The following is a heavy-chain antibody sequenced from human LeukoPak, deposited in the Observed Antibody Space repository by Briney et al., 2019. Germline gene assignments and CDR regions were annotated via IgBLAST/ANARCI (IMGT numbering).Heavy chain of an antibody. J-gene: IGHJ4*02. Sequence: GGSLRLSCAASGFTFSSYAMSWVRQAPGEGLEWVSAISGSGGSTYYADSVKGRFTISRDNSKNTLYLQMNSLRAEDTAVYYCAKRRFLEWLLDYWGQGTLVAVSS. CDR3: AKRRFLEWLLDY. CDR2: ISGSGGST. D-gene: IGHD3-3*01. V-gene: IGHV3-23*01. CDR1: GFTFSSYA.